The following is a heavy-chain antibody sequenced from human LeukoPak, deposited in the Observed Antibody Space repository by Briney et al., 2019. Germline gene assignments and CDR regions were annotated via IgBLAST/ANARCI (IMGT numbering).Heavy chain of an antibody. CDR3: AKEEPAAIVSGMDV. D-gene: IGHD2-2*01. J-gene: IGHJ6*02. CDR2: ISYDGSNK. V-gene: IGHV3-30*18. CDR1: GFTFSSYG. Sequence: GGSLRLSCEAPGFTFSSYGMHWVRQAPGKGLEWVAVISYDGSNKYYADSVKGRFTISRDNSKNTLYLQMNSLRAEDTAVYYCAKEEPAAIVSGMDVWGQGTTVTVSS.